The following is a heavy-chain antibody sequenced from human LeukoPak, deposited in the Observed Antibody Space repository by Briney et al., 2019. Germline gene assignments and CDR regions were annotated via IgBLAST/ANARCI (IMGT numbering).Heavy chain of an antibody. CDR1: GGSISSSSYY. CDR2: LYYSGST. J-gene: IGHJ4*02. D-gene: IGHD3-16*02. Sequence: NTSETLSLTCTVSGGSISSSSYYWGWIRQPPGKGLEWIGSLYYSGSTYYNPSLKSRVTISVDPSKNQFSLKLSSVTAADTAVYCCATVGELSLLPFDYWGQGTLVTVSS. CDR3: ATVGELSLLPFDY. V-gene: IGHV4-39*07.